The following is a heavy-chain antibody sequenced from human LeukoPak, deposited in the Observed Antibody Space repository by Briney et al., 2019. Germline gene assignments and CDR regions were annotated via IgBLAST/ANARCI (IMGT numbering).Heavy chain of an antibody. CDR1: GGSISTYY. CDR2: IYYSGST. J-gene: IGHJ4*02. D-gene: IGHD2-21*02. V-gene: IGHV4-59*01. CDR3: ARVPYCGGDCYPFDY. Sequence: SETLSLTCTVSGGSISTYYWSWIRQPPGKGLEWIGYIYYSGSTRYNPSLKSRVTISVDTSKNQFSLKLSSVTAADTAVYHCARVPYCGGDCYPFDYWGQGTLVTVSS.